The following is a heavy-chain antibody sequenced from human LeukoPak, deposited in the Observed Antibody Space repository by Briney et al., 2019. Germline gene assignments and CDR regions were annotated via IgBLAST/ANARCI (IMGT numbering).Heavy chain of an antibody. CDR3: ARRGSVSSGYGFDY. CDR1: GGSISSGGYY. V-gene: IGHV4-30-2*01. Sequence: SQTLSLTCTVSGGSISSGGYYWSWIRQPPGKGLEWIGYIYHSGSTYYNPSLKSRVTISVDTSKNQFSLKLSSVTAADTAVYYCARRGSVSSGYGFDYWGQGTLVTVSS. CDR2: IYHSGST. D-gene: IGHD5-12*01. J-gene: IGHJ4*02.